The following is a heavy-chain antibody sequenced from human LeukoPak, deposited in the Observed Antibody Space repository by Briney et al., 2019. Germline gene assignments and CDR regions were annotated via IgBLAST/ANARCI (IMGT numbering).Heavy chain of an antibody. V-gene: IGHV1-69*02. J-gene: IGHJ2*01. CDR1: GGTFTIYT. CDR2: IIPILGIA. Sequence: SVKVSCKASGGTFTIYTISWVRQAPGQGLEWMGRIIPILGIANHAQKFQGRVTITADKSTSTAYMELSSLRSEHTAVYYCARVGCLSSTSCSSYYWYFDLWGRGTLVTVSS. CDR3: ARVGCLSSTSCSSYYWYFDL. D-gene: IGHD2-2*01.